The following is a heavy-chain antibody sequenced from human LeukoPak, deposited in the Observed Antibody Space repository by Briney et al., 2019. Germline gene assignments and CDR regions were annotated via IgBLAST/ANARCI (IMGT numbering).Heavy chain of an antibody. CDR2: VPYDGSDK. V-gene: IGHV3-30*03. CDR3: ARDPSNRDGYNSGGY. J-gene: IGHJ4*02. CDR1: GFTFNNYH. D-gene: IGHD5-24*01. Sequence: GGSLRLSCAASGFTFNNYHMYWVRQAPGKGLEWVAVVPYDGSDKYYADSVKGRFTISRDNSKNTLYLQMNSLRAEDTAVYYCARDPSNRDGYNSGGYWGQGTLVTVSS.